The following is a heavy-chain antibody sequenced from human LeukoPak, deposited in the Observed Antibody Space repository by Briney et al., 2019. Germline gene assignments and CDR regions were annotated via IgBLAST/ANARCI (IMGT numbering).Heavy chain of an antibody. CDR2: IWYDGSNK. D-gene: IGHD2-21*02. CDR3: ARGGSKTASHFYYYGMDV. J-gene: IGHJ6*02. CDR1: GFTLSSYG. V-gene: IGHV3-33*01. Sequence: GGSLRLSCAASGFTLSSYGMHWVRQAPGKGLEWVAVIWYDGSNKYYADSVKGRFTISRDNSKNTLYLQMNSLRAEDTAVYYCARGGSKTASHFYYYGMDVWGQGTTVTVPS.